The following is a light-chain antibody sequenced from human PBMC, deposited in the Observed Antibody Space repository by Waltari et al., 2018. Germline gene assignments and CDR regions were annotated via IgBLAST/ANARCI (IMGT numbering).Light chain of an antibody. J-gene: IGLJ2*01. Sequence: SSWLTQPPSVSVAAGQTARMTCGGTNIDAETVHWYQQRPGQAPVLVISYDSDRPSWIPERFSGSNSGNTATLTISRVEAGDEADYYCQVWESGTDHHVEFGGGTKLTVL. CDR1: NIDAET. V-gene: IGLV3-21*01. CDR3: QVWESGTDHHVE. CDR2: YDS.